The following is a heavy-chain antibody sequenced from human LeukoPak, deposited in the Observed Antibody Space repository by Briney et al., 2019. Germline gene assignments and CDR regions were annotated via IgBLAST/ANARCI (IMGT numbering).Heavy chain of an antibody. J-gene: IGHJ3*02. D-gene: IGHD1-14*01. CDR3: ARDLGRGGAFDI. CDR1: GGSIISNYY. CDR2: IFFNGST. Sequence: SETLSLTRSVSGGSIISNYYFGWIRQPPGKGLEWIGSIFFNGSTYYSSSLKSRVTISVDTSKNQFSLKLSSVTAADTAVYYCARDLGRGGAFDIWGQGTMVTVSS. V-gene: IGHV4-39*07.